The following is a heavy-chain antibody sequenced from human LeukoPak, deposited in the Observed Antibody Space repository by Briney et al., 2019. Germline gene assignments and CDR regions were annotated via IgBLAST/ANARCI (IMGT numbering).Heavy chain of an antibody. Sequence: SETLSLTCTVSGGSISSYYWSWIRQPPGKGLEWIGYIYYSGSTNYNPSLKSRVTISVDTSKNQFSLRLSSVTAADTAVYYCARGPNSSRDYWGQGTLVTVSS. D-gene: IGHD6-13*01. V-gene: IGHV4-59*01. CDR2: IYYSGST. CDR3: ARGPNSSRDY. CDR1: GGSISSYY. J-gene: IGHJ4*02.